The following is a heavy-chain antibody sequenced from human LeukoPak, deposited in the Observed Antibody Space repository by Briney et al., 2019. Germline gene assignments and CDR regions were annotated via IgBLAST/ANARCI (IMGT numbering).Heavy chain of an antibody. CDR3: ASELSIAVAMYYFDY. CDR1: GGSISSYY. D-gene: IGHD6-19*01. Sequence: SETLSLTGTVSGGSISSYYWSWIRQHAGKGLECIGRIYTSGSTNYNPSLKSRVTMSVDTSKNQFSLKLSSVTAADTAVYYCASELSIAVAMYYFDYWGQGTLVTVSS. V-gene: IGHV4-4*07. CDR2: IYTSGST. J-gene: IGHJ4*02.